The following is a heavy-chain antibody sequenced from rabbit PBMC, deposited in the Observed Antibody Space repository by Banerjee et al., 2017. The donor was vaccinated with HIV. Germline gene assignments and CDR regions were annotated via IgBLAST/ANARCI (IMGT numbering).Heavy chain of an antibody. CDR2: INAITGKA. J-gene: IGHJ6*01. V-gene: IGHV1S45*01. CDR1: GFSFSNKAV. D-gene: IGHD4-1*01. Sequence: QEQLVESGGGLVQPEGSLTLTCTASGFSFSNKAVMCWVRQAPGKGLEWIACINAITGKAVYASWAKGRFTFSKTSSTTVTLQMTSLTAADTATYFCARDLDGVIGWIFGWWGPGTLVTVS. CDR3: ARDLDGVIGWIFGW.